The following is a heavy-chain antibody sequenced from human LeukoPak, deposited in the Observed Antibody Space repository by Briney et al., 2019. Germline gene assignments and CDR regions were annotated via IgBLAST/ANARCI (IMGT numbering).Heavy chain of an antibody. CDR3: ARDNLKGYYGSSGYHYDYYGMDV. CDR2: IYYSGST. CDR1: GGSISSYY. D-gene: IGHD3-22*01. Sequence: PSETLSLTCTVSGGSISSYYWSWIRQPPGKGLEWIGYIYYSGSTNYNPSLKSRVTISVDTSKNQFSLKLSSVTAADTAVYYCARDNLKGYYGSSGYHYDYYGMDVWGQGTTVTVSS. J-gene: IGHJ6*01. V-gene: IGHV4-59*01.